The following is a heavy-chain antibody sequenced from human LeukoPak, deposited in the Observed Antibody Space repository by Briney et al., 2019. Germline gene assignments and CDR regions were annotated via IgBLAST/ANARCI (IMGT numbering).Heavy chain of an antibody. D-gene: IGHD2-15*01. CDR3: ARVEGRGSPFDY. V-gene: IGHV3-7*03. CDR1: GFTFSNYW. Sequence: GGSLRLSCAASGFTFSNYWMSWVRQAPGKGLEWVANIKQDGSEKYYVDSVKGRFTISRDNAKNSLYLQMNSLRAEDTAVYYCARVEGRGSPFDYWGQGTLVTVSS. CDR2: IKQDGSEK. J-gene: IGHJ4*02.